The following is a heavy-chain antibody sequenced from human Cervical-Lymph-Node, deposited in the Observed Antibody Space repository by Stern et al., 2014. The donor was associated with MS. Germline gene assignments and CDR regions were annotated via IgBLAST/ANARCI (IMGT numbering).Heavy chain of an antibody. D-gene: IGHD1-1*01. CDR2: MWRDGSNP. J-gene: IGHJ4*02. V-gene: IGHV3-33*01. CDR1: GFNIRSYG. Sequence: VQLVESGGGVFQPGGSLRLSCAVSGFNIRSYGMHWVRQAPGKGLEWVAFMWRDGSNPNYAESVKGRFTASRDTSKNQPYLAMNSLRAEDTAVYYCTGDWAERRFDYWGQGTLVTVSS. CDR3: TGDWAERRFDY.